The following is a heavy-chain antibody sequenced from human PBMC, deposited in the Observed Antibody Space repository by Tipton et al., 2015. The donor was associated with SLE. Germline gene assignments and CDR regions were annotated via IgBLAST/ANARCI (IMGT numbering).Heavy chain of an antibody. CDR1: GGSVTDYY. V-gene: IGHV4-59*05. CDR2: IYYTGST. Sequence: TLSLTCTVSGGSVTDYYWSWIRQPLGKGLEWIGSIYYTGSTYYNPFYMSRFIISVDTSKNQFSLNLTSLTASDASMYYCARHLVWEHFNSWGPGTLVSVSS. D-gene: IGHD1/OR15-1a*01. CDR3: ARHLVWEHFNS. J-gene: IGHJ5*02.